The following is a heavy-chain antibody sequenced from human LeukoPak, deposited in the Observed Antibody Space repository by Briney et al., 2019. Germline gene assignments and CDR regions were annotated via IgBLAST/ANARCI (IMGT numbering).Heavy chain of an antibody. CDR3: AREGKAVAGDFDY. CDR1: GFTFSSYS. J-gene: IGHJ4*02. V-gene: IGHV3-21*01. D-gene: IGHD6-19*01. CDR2: ISSSSSYI. Sequence: PGGSLRLSCAASGFTFSSYSMNWVRQAPGKGLEWVSSISSSSSYIYYADSVKGRFTISRDNAKNSLYLQMNSLRAEDTAVYYCAREGKAVAGDFDYWGQGTLVTVSS.